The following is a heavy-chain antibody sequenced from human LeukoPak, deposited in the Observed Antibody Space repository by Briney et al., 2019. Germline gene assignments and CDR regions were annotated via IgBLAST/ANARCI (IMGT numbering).Heavy chain of an antibody. D-gene: IGHD2-15*01. CDR1: GFTFSTYN. J-gene: IGHJ4*02. CDR2: ISSSRNHI. V-gene: IGHV3-21*01. Sequence: GGPLRLSCAASGFTFSTYNMNWVRQAPGKGLEWVSSISSSRNHIYYADSVKGRFTISRDNRKNSLYPQMNSLRDEDTAVYYCARGGRSISVWCSSGSCYDFDYWGQGTRVTVSS. CDR3: ARGGRSISVWCSSGSCYDFDY.